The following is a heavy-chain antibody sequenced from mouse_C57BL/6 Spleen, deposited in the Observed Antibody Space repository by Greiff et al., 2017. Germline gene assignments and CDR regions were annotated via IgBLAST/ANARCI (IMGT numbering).Heavy chain of an antibody. Sequence: QVQLKQPGTELVKPGASVKLSCKASGYTFTSYWMHWVKQRPGQGLEWIGNINPSNGGTNYNEKFKSKATLTVDKSSSTAYMQLSSLTSEDSAVYYCARDDVYYGNPYYAMDYWGQGTSVTVSS. V-gene: IGHV1-53*01. D-gene: IGHD2-1*01. CDR3: ARDDVYYGNPYYAMDY. CDR1: GYTFTSYW. J-gene: IGHJ4*01. CDR2: INPSNGGT.